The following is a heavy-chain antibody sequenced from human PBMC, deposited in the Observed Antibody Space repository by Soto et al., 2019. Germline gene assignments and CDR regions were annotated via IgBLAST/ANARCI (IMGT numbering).Heavy chain of an antibody. D-gene: IGHD3-3*01. CDR3: ARAGETYYDFWSGFSPIDY. V-gene: IGHV4-59*01. J-gene: IGHJ4*02. CDR2: IFYSDNT. Sequence: SETLSLTCTVSGGSIITYYWIWVLQSPWKGLEWLGYIFYSDNTNYNPSLESRLSISVDTSKNQISLTLNSVTAADTAVYYCARAGETYYDFWSGFSPIDYWGPGTLVTVSS. CDR1: GGSIITYY.